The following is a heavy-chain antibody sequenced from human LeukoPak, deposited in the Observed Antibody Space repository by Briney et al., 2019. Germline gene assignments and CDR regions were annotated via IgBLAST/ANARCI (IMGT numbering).Heavy chain of an antibody. V-gene: IGHV3-66*01. CDR3: ARDRGGSARFDY. Sequence: GGSLRLSCAVSGFNVSTNFMSWVRQAPGKGLEWVSVTYSGGNTYYADPVKGRFTISRDNSKNTLYLQMNSLGAEDTAVYYCARDRGGSARFDYWGQGTLVTVSS. CDR2: TYSGGNT. CDR1: GFNVSTNF. D-gene: IGHD3-16*01. J-gene: IGHJ4*02.